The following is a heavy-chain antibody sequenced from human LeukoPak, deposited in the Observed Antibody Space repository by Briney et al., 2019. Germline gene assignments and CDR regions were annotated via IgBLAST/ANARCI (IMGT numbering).Heavy chain of an antibody. V-gene: IGHV4-59*08. CDR2: IYYSGTT. CDR3: ARHGGSYFYY. J-gene: IGHJ4*02. D-gene: IGHD1-26*01. Sequence: SETLSLTCTVSGGSISSYYWSWIRQAPGKGLEWIGYIYYSGTTKYNPSLMGRVSISVDTSKNQFSLRLSSVAAADTAVYYCARHGGSYFYYWGQGSLVTVSS. CDR1: GGSISSYY.